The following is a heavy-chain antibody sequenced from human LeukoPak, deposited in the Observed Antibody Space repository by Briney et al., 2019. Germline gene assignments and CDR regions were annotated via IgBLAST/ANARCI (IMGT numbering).Heavy chain of an antibody. Sequence: GGSLRLSCAASGFTLSSNYMSWVRQAPGKGLEWVSVIYSGGSTYYADSVKGRFTISRDNSKNTLYLQMNSLRAEDTAVYYCARDRGTYDFWSGYYSNYYFDYWGQGTLVTVSS. CDR3: ARDRGTYDFWSGYYSNYYFDY. V-gene: IGHV3-66*01. J-gene: IGHJ4*02. CDR2: IYSGGST. CDR1: GFTLSSNY. D-gene: IGHD3-3*01.